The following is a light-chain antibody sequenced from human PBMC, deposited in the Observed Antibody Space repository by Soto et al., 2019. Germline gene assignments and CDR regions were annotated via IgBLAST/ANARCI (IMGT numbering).Light chain of an antibody. CDR1: QSVRSH. CDR2: GAS. J-gene: IGKJ4*01. CDR3: QQYNDWPRT. V-gene: IGKV3-15*01. Sequence: EIVMTQSPATLSVSPGERATLSCRASQSVRSHLAWYQQKPGQAPSLLIFGASTRATGVPARFSGSESGTEFTLTISTLQSEDVAVYFCQQYNDWPRTFGGGTKVAIK.